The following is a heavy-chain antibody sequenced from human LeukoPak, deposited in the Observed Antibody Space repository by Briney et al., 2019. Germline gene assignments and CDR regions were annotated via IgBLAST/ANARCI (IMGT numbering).Heavy chain of an antibody. CDR1: GYTFTSYD. CDR3: ARAPRNWGFDY. J-gene: IGHJ4*02. V-gene: IGHV1-8*01. Sequence: ASVKVSCKASGYTFTSYDINWVRQATGQGLEWMGWMNPNSGATGYAQKFQGRVTMTRSTSLNTAYMELSSLRSEDTAEYYCARAPRNWGFDYWGQGTLVTVSS. D-gene: IGHD7-27*01. CDR2: MNPNSGAT.